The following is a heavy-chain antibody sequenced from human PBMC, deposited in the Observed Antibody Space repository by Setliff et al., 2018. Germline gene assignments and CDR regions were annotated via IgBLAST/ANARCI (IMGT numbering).Heavy chain of an antibody. J-gene: IGHJ4*02. CDR1: GGSLSSGPYY. D-gene: IGHD4-17*01. CDR2: IYSSGTT. V-gene: IGHV4-61*09. Sequence: PSETLSLTCTVSGGSLSSGPYYWTWVRQPAGKGLEWIGHIYSSGTTNYSPSLRSRVTIXXXTSKNQFXLQXSSXXAXXTAVYYCARGKIFYVGDSHYFDIWGQGTLVTVSS. CDR3: ARGKIFYVGDSHYFDI.